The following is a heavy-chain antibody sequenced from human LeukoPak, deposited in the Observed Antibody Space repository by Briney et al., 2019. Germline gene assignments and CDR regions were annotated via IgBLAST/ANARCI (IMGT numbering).Heavy chain of an antibody. CDR1: GASLSTTYNY. CDR3: ARHTLVTSISTYNWFAP. D-gene: IGHD2-21*02. V-gene: IGHV4-39*01. J-gene: IGHJ5*02. CDR2: IFYDGTT. Sequence: KSSETLSLTCSVSGASLSTTYNYWAWIRQPPGKGLEWIGSIFYDGTTFYSPSLKTRVTLSVDTSMNRFSLRLNSVTAADTAVYYCARHTLVTSISTYNWFAPWGLGTLVTVSS.